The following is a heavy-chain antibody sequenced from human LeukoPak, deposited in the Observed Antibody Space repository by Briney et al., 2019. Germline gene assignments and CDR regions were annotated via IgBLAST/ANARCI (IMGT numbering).Heavy chain of an antibody. D-gene: IGHD6-19*01. V-gene: IGHV1-18*01. CDR3: ARDKLPNSSGWLAYWFDP. Sequence: SVPVSCKASLYTFTSYVISWLRPAPGQGLEGMGWISAYNGNTTYAQKLQGRVTMTTDTSTSTAYMELRSLRSDDTAVYYCARDKLPNSSGWLAYWFDPWGQGTLVTVSS. J-gene: IGHJ5*02. CDR1: LYTFTSYV. CDR2: ISAYNGNT.